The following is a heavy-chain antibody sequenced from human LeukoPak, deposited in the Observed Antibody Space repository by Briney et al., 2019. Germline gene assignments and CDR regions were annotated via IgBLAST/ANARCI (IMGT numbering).Heavy chain of an antibody. CDR1: GFTFGDYA. D-gene: IGHD6-19*01. CDR2: IRSKAYGGTT. Sequence: GGSLRLSCTASGFTFGDYAMSWFRQAPGKGLEWVGFIRSKAYGGTTEYAASVKGRFTISRDDSKSIAYLQMNSLKTEDTAVYYCTRDEWEQWLVWGLHDAFDIWGQGTMVTVSS. CDR3: TRDEWEQWLVWGLHDAFDI. V-gene: IGHV3-49*03. J-gene: IGHJ3*02.